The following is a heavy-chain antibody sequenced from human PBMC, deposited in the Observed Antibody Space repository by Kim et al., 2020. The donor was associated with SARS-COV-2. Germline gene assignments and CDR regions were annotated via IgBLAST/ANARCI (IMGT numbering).Heavy chain of an antibody. V-gene: IGHV4-61*01. CDR2: IYYSGST. Sequence: SETLSLTCTVSGGSVSSGSYYWSWIRQPPGKGLEWIGYIYYSGSTNYNPSLKSRVTISVDTSKNQFSLKLSSVTAADTAVYYCARTGYCSSTSCYHYFDYWGQGTLVTVSS. CDR3: ARTGYCSSTSCYHYFDY. CDR1: GGSVSSGSYY. D-gene: IGHD2-2*01. J-gene: IGHJ4*02.